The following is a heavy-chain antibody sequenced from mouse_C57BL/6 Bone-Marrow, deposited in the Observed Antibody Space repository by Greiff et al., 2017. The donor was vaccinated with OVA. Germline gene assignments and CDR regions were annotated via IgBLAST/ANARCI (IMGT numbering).Heavy chain of an antibody. V-gene: IGHV1-55*01. CDR3: ARRYYGSSGYFDV. CDR1: GYTFTSYW. D-gene: IGHD1-1*01. J-gene: IGHJ1*03. CDR2: IYPGSGST. Sequence: QVQLQQPGAELVKPGASVKMSCKASGYTFTSYWINWVKQRPGQGLEWIGDIYPGSGSTNYNEKFKSKATLTVAKSSSTAYMQLSSLTSEDSAVYYGARRYYGSSGYFDVWGTGTAVTVTS.